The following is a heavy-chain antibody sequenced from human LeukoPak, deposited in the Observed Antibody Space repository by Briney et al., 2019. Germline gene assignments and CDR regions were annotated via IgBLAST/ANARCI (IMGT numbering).Heavy chain of an antibody. V-gene: IGHV3-7*01. J-gene: IGHJ4*02. CDR1: GFTFSSYW. Sequence: GGSLRLSCAASGFTFSSYWMSWVRQVPGKGLEWVANIKKDGSEKKYVDSVKGRFTISRDNAENSLYLQMNSLRAEDTAVYYCARTYYDILTGYNPYFDYWGQGILVTVSS. CDR3: ARTYYDILTGYNPYFDY. D-gene: IGHD3-9*01. CDR2: IKKDGSEK.